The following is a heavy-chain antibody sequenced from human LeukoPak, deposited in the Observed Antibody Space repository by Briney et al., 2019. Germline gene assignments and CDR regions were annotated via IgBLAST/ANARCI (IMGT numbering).Heavy chain of an antibody. Sequence: GGSLRLSCAASGFTFSDHYMDWVRQAPGKGLEWVDRSTNKANSYTTEYAASVRGRFTISRDDSKNSLYLQMNSLKTEDTAVYYCASLGYCGSSSCYGYYYMDVWGKGTTVTVSS. CDR1: GFTFSDHY. CDR2: STNKANSYTT. V-gene: IGHV3-72*01. D-gene: IGHD2-2*01. J-gene: IGHJ6*03. CDR3: ASLGYCGSSSCYGYYYMDV.